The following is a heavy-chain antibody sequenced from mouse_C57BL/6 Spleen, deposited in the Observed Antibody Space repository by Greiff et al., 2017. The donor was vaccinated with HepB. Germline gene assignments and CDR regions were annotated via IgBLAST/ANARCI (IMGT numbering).Heavy chain of an antibody. Sequence: QVQLQQSGAELVRPGTSVKVSCKASGYAFTNYLIEWVKQRPGQGLEWIGVINPGSGGTNYNEKFKGKATLTADKSSSTAYMQLSSLTSEDSAVYFCARGRGYGPDYWGQGTTLTVSS. CDR2: INPGSGGT. CDR3: ARGRGYGPDY. D-gene: IGHD1-1*02. J-gene: IGHJ2*01. CDR1: GYAFTNYL. V-gene: IGHV1-54*01.